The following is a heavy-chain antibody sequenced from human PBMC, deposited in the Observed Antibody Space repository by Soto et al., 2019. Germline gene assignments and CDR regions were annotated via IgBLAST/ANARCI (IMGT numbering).Heavy chain of an antibody. CDR1: GGTFSSYA. D-gene: IGHD4-17*01. CDR3: ARVQFNGYGDYVPYYYYGMDV. Sequence: QVQLVQSGAEVKKPGSSVKVSCKASGGTFSSYAISWVRQAPGQGLGWMGGIIPIFGTANYAQKFQGRVTITADESTSTAYMELSSLRSEDTAVYYCARVQFNGYGDYVPYYYYGMDVWGQGTTVTVSS. V-gene: IGHV1-69*01. J-gene: IGHJ6*02. CDR2: IIPIFGTA.